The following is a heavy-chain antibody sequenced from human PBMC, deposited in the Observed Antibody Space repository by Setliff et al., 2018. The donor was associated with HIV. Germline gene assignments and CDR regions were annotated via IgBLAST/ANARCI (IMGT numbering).Heavy chain of an antibody. Sequence: SETLSLTCSVSGGSISVNNYFWAWVRQPPGKGLEWIASVHKSGNSYYKPSLKSRATISVDTSENHFSLRLNSVTAADTAVYYCARLDYSNYYSYYIDVWGEGTMGTVSS. CDR1: GGSISVNNYF. V-gene: IGHV4-39*02. J-gene: IGHJ6*03. CDR3: ARLDYSNYYSYYIDV. CDR2: VHKSGNS. D-gene: IGHD4-4*01.